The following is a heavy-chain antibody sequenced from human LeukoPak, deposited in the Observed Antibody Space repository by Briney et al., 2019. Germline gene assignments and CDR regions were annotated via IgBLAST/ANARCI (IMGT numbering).Heavy chain of an antibody. Sequence: GGSLRLSCAASGFTFSSYAMSWVRQAPGKGLEWVSAISGGGGSTYYADSVKGRFTISRDNSKNTLYLQMNSLRAEDTAVYYCAKNTGRQWLFGYWGQGTLVTVSS. CDR3: AKNTGRQWLFGY. V-gene: IGHV3-23*01. J-gene: IGHJ4*02. CDR1: GFTFSSYA. D-gene: IGHD6-19*01. CDR2: ISGGGGST.